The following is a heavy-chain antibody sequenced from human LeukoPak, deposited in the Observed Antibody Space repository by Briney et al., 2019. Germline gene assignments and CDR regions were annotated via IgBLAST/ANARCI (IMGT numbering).Heavy chain of an antibody. CDR1: GFTVSSNY. Sequence: PGGSLRLSCAASGFTVSSNYMGWVRQAPGKGLEWVSVIYSGGSTYYADSVKGRFTISRDNSKNTLYLQMNSLRAEDTAVYYCARDPNAYGDYYYYGMDVWGQGTTVTVSS. CDR3: ARDPNAYGDYYYYGMDV. CDR2: IYSGGST. D-gene: IGHD4-17*01. V-gene: IGHV3-66*02. J-gene: IGHJ6*02.